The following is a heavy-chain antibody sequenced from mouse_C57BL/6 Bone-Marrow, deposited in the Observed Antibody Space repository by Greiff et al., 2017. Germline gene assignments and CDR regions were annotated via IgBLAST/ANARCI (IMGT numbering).Heavy chain of an antibody. CDR1: GYTFTSYW. Sequence: VQLQQSGTVLARPGASVKMSCKTSGYTFTSYWMHWVKQRPGQGLEWIGAIYPGNSDTSYNQKFKGKAKMTAVTSASTAYMELSSLTNEDSAVYYCARSDCYYGVYAMDYWGQGTSVTVSS. D-gene: IGHD2-3*01. CDR2: IYPGNSDT. CDR3: ARSDCYYGVYAMDY. V-gene: IGHV1-5*01. J-gene: IGHJ4*01.